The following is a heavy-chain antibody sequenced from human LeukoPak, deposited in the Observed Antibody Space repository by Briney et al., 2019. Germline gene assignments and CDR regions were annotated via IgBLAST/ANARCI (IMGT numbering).Heavy chain of an antibody. CDR3: AKRVGGVNNFDY. J-gene: IGHJ4*02. V-gene: IGHV3-23*01. CDR1: GFTFSSYA. CDR2: ISGSGGTT. D-gene: IGHD3-16*01. Sequence: PGGSQRLSCAASGFTFSSYAMNWVRQAPGKGLEWVSVISGSGGTTYYADSVKGRFTISRDNSKNMLYLQMNSLRAEDTAVYYCAKRVGGVNNFDYWGQGTLVTVSS.